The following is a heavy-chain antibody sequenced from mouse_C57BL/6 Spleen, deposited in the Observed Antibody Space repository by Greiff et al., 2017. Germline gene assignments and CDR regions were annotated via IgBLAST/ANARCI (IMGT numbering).Heavy chain of an antibody. CDR1: GFSFNTYA. Sequence: EVKLLESGGGLVQPKGSLKLSCAASGFSFNTYAMNWVRQAPGKGLEWVARIRSKSNNYATYYADSVKDRFTISRDDSESMLYLQMNNLKTEDTAMYYCVRHEDDYPYYYAMDYWGQGTSVTVSS. V-gene: IGHV10-1*01. CDR3: VRHEDDYPYYYAMDY. D-gene: IGHD2-4*01. J-gene: IGHJ4*01. CDR2: IRSKSNNYAT.